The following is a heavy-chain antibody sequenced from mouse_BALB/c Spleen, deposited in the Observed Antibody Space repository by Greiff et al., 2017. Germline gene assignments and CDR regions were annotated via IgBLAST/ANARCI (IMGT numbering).Heavy chain of an antibody. J-gene: IGHJ3*01. D-gene: IGHD1-1*01. CDR1: GYTFTSYW. CDR2: INPSTGYT. CDR3: ATLYSPFAY. V-gene: IGHV1-7*01. Sequence: QVQLQQSGAELAKPGASVKMSYKASGYTFTSYWMHWVKQRPGQGLEWIGYINPSTGYTEYNQKFKDKATLTADKSSSTAYMQLSSLTSEDSAVYYCATLYSPFAYWGQGTLVTVSA.